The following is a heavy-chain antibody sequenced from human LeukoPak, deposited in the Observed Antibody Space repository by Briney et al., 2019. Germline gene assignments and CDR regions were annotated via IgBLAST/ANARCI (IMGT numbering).Heavy chain of an antibody. V-gene: IGHV1-24*01. D-gene: IGHD6-19*01. CDR3: AVLLISGDCRGCGWFES. J-gene: IGHJ5*01. CDR1: GHTLTELS. CDR2: FDPDDGET. Sequence: ASVKVSCKVSGHTLTELSMHWVRQAPGKGLEWMGGFDPDDGETLYAQKFQGRITMTDDTSTDSSYMELSSLRSEDTAVYYCAVLLISGDCRGCGWFESWGQGTLVTVSS.